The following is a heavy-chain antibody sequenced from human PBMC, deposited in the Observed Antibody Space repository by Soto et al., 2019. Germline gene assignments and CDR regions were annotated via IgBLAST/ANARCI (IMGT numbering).Heavy chain of an antibody. V-gene: IGHV1-24*01. Sequence: QVQLVQSGAEVKKPGASVKVSCKVSGHTLSDFSMHWVRQAPGRGLEWMGGFDPEDGDPIYAQNFQGRVTMTEDSSTDTAYMELSSLGSADTAMYYCATDLLTAVAGEEGYWGQGTLVTVSS. CDR3: ATDLLTAVAGEEGY. CDR2: FDPEDGDP. J-gene: IGHJ4*02. CDR1: GHTLSDFS. D-gene: IGHD6-19*01.